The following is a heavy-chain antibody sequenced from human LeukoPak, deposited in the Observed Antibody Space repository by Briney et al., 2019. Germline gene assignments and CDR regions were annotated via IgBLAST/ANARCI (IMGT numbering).Heavy chain of an antibody. Sequence: SETLSLTCAVYGGSFSGYYWSWIRQPPGKGLEWIGSIYHSGSTYYNPSLKSRVTISVDTSKNQFSLKLSSVTAADTAVYYCARDPYSSSDAFDIWGQGTMVTVSS. CDR1: GGSFSGYY. V-gene: IGHV4-34*01. J-gene: IGHJ3*02. CDR3: ARDPYSSSDAFDI. D-gene: IGHD6-13*01. CDR2: IYHSGST.